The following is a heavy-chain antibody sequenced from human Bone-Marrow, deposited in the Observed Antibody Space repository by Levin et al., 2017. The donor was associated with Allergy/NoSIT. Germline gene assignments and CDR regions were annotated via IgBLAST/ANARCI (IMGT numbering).Heavy chain of an antibody. D-gene: IGHD2-15*01. V-gene: IGHV4-61*01. CDR1: GGSVSRDTYY. J-gene: IGHJ4*02. CDR3: ARGRVHCSGGGCHPTVYYYFDS. CDR2: IYDSVST. Sequence: PSETLSLTCIVSGGSVSRDTYYWTWIRQSPGKALEWIGYIYDSVSTNYNPSLKSRITISVDTSKNQFSLKLSSVTAADTAVYYCARGRVHCSGGGCHPTVYYYFDSWGQGTLVTVSS.